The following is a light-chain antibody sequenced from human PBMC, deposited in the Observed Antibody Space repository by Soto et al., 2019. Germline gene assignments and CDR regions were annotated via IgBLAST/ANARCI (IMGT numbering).Light chain of an antibody. V-gene: IGKV1-8*01. Sequence: AIRMTQSPSSFSASTGDRVTITCRATQGISDYLAWYQQKPGKAPKLLIYRASVLESGVPSRFIVGGSGTNFSLTISYLQSEDFATYYCQQYNSFPQTFGPGTKLEIK. CDR2: RAS. CDR3: QQYNSFPQT. CDR1: QGISDY. J-gene: IGKJ2*01.